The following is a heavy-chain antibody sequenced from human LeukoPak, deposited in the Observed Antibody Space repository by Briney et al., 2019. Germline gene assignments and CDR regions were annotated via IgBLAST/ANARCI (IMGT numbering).Heavy chain of an antibody. J-gene: IGHJ4*02. V-gene: IGHV3-74*01. D-gene: IGHD2-21*02. CDR2: ILRDETYT. CDR3: AVYCSGGCYSGLV. Sequence: PGGSLRLSCAASGFTISSSQMHWVRQAPGKGLVWVSRILRDETYTNYADSVRGRFTISRDNSKNTLYLQMNSLRAEDTAVYYCAVYCSGGCYSGLVWGQGTLVTVSS. CDR1: GFTISSSQ.